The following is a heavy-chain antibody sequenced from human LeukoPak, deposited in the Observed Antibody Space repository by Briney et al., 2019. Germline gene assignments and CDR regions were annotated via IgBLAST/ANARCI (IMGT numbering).Heavy chain of an antibody. CDR1: GFSFTNYA. CDR2: ISADAGST. J-gene: IGHJ4*02. V-gene: IGHV3-23*01. D-gene: IGHD6-19*01. Sequence: GGSLRLSCAASGFSFTNYALSSVCQAPGKGLEWVSAISADAGSTYYADSVKGRFTISRDDFKSTLYLQMNSLRAEDTAVYYCAKDTSDSGWYYFDYWGQGTLVTVSS. CDR3: AKDTSDSGWYYFDY.